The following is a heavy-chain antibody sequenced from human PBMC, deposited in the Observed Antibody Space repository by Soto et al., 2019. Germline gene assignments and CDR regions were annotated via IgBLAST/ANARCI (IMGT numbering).Heavy chain of an antibody. D-gene: IGHD1-1*01. V-gene: IGHV3-74*01. CDR2: INDYGTTI. CDR1: GFNLGSYW. Sequence: EVQLVESGGGLVQPGGSLRLSCAASGFNLGSYWMHWVRQAPGKGRVWVSRINDYGTTINYAESVEGRFTISRADAKSEVYLQMNTLRSEDTAVYYCARGGLEPFDYWGQGALVTVSS. CDR3: ARGGLEPFDY. J-gene: IGHJ4*02.